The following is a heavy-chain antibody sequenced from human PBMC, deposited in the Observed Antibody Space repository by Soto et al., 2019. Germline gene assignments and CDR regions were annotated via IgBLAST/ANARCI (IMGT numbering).Heavy chain of an antibody. CDR1: GGSISSSSYY. J-gene: IGHJ6*02. CDR2: IYYSGST. Sequence: SETLSLTCTVSGGSISSSSYYWGWIRQPPGKGLEWIGSIYYSGSTYYNPSLKSRVTISVDTSKNQFSLKLSSVTAADTAVYYCARRSYGSGSSYSGMDVWGQGTAVT. D-gene: IGHD3-10*01. V-gene: IGHV4-39*01. CDR3: ARRSYGSGSSYSGMDV.